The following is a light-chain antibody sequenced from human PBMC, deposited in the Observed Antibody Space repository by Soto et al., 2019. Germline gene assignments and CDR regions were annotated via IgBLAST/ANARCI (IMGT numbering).Light chain of an antibody. J-gene: IGLJ2*01. CDR1: SSNIGAGYD. V-gene: IGLV1-40*01. Sequence: QSALTQPPSVSGAPGQRVTISCTGSSSNIGAGYDVHWYQQLPGTAPKLLIYGNSNRPSGVPDRFSGSKSGTSASLAITGLQAEDEADYYCQSYESSLSVIFGGGTKLTVL. CDR3: QSYESSLSVI. CDR2: GNS.